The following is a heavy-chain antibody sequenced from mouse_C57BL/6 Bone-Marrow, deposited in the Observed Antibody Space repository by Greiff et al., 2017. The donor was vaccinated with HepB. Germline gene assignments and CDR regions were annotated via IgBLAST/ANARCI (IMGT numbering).Heavy chain of an antibody. V-gene: IGHV5-16*01. D-gene: IGHD1-1*01. CDR3: ARGPTYGSSLYYFDY. J-gene: IGHJ2*01. CDR1: GFTFSDYY. Sequence: EVMLVESEGGLVQPGSSMKLSCTASGFTFSDYYMAWVRQVPEKGLEWVANINYDGSSTYYLDSLKSRFIISRDNAKNIPYLQMSRLKSEDTATYYWARGPTYGSSLYYFDYWGQGTTLTVSS. CDR2: INYDGSST.